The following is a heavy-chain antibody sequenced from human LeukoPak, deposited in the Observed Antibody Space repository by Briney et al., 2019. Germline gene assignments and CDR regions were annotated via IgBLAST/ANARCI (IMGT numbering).Heavy chain of an antibody. CDR2: IIPIFGTA. D-gene: IGHD1-26*01. Sequence: SVKVSCKASGGTFSSYAISWVRQAPGQGLEWMGGIIPIFGTANYAQKFQGRITITADESTSTAYMELSSLRSEDTAVYYCASNSYSGPYYYYGMDVWGQGTTVTVSS. CDR3: ASNSYSGPYYYYGMDV. J-gene: IGHJ6*02. CDR1: GGTFSSYA. V-gene: IGHV1-69*13.